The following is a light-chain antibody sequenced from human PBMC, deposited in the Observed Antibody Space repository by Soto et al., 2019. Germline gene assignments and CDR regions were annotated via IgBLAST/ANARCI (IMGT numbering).Light chain of an antibody. CDR2: GAS. Sequence: EIVMTQSPATLSVSPGERATLSCRASQSVSSNLAWYQQKPGQAPRLLIYGASTRATGIPARFSGSGSGTELTLTISSLQSEDFAVYDCQQYNNWPRFGPGTKVDIK. CDR1: QSVSSN. V-gene: IGKV3-15*01. CDR3: QQYNNWPR. J-gene: IGKJ3*01.